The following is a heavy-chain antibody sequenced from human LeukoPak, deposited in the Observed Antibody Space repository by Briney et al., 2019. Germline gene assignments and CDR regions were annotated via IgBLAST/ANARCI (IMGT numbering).Heavy chain of an antibody. CDR1: GFTFSSYA. V-gene: IGHV3-30*04. D-gene: IGHD6-19*01. CDR2: ISYDGSNK. Sequence: GGSLRLSCAASGFTFSSYAMHWVRQAPGKGLEWVAVISYDGSNKYYADSVKGRFTISRDNSKNTLYLQMNSLRAEDTAAYYCARAAWLAIDYWGQGTLVTVSS. CDR3: ARAAWLAIDY. J-gene: IGHJ4*02.